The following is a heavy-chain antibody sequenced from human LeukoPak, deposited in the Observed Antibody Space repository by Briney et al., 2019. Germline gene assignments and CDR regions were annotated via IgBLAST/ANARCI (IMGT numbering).Heavy chain of an antibody. CDR2: INSDGSST. D-gene: IGHD3-9*01. J-gene: IGHJ6*02. Sequence: PGGPLRLSCAASGFTFSSYWMHWVRQAPGKGLVWVSRINSDGSSTSYADSVKGRFTISRDNAKNTLYLQMNSLRAEDTAVYYCAREFADILTGYHPMNYYYYGMDVWGQGTTVTVSS. V-gene: IGHV3-74*01. CDR3: AREFADILTGYHPMNYYYYGMDV. CDR1: GFTFSSYW.